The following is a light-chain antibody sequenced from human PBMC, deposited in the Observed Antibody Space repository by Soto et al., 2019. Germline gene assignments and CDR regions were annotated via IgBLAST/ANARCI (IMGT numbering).Light chain of an antibody. CDR2: KAS. V-gene: IGKV1-5*03. Sequence: DIQMTQSPSTLSASVRDRVTITCRASQSISSWLAWYQQKPGKDPKLLIYKASSLESGVPSRFSGSGSGTEFTLTISSLQPDEFATYFCQQYSGYPFTFGPGTKVDIK. CDR3: QQYSGYPFT. CDR1: QSISSW. J-gene: IGKJ3*01.